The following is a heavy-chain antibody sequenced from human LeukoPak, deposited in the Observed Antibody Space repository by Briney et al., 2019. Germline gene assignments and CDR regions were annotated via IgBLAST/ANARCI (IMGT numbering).Heavy chain of an antibody. J-gene: IGHJ5*02. CDR2: ISANNGNT. Sequence: GASVKVSCKASGYTCTSYGISWVRQAPGQGLEWMGWISANNGNTSYAQKLQGRVTMTTDTSTSTAYMELRSLRSDDTAVYYCARVPYYDSSEGWFDPWGQGPLVTVSS. CDR3: ARVPYYDSSEGWFDP. D-gene: IGHD3-22*01. CDR1: GYTCTSYG. V-gene: IGHV1-18*01.